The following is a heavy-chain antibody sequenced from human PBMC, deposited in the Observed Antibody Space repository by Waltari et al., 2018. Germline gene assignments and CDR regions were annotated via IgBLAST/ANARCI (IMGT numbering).Heavy chain of an antibody. J-gene: IGHJ4*02. CDR1: GYSLTSNC. D-gene: IGHD1-1*01. Sequence: VQLVQSGAEVKTPGASLSNSCKASGYSLTSNCISWVRQMPGKGLERRGKIDPRDSYTNYSPSFQGHVTFSVDKSISTAYLQWHSLRASDTAMYYCARRTDPGTYFDYWGQGALVTVSS. V-gene: IGHV5-10-1*03. CDR3: ARRTDPGTYFDY. CDR2: IDPRDSYT.